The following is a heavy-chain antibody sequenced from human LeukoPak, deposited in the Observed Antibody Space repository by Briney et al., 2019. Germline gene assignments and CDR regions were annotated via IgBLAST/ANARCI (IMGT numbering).Heavy chain of an antibody. J-gene: IGHJ6*02. CDR1: GFTFSSYA. V-gene: IGHV3-30*18. D-gene: IGHD6-19*01. Sequence: GGSLRLSCAASGFTFSSYAMHWVRQAPGKGLEWVAVISYDGSNKYYADSVKGRFTISRDNSKNTLDLQMNSLRAEDTAVYYCAKSSGWYSGMDVWGQGTTVTVSS. CDR2: ISYDGSNK. CDR3: AKSSGWYSGMDV.